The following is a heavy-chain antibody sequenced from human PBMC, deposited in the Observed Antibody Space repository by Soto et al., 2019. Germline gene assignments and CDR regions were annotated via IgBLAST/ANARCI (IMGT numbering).Heavy chain of an antibody. CDR1: GFTFSNVW. CDR2: IKSKTDGGTT. CDR3: TPLALKYSSGWYEFSD. D-gene: IGHD6-19*01. J-gene: IGHJ4*02. Sequence: EVQLVESGGGLVKPGGSLRLSCAASGFTFSNVWMNWVRQAPGKGLEWVGRIKSKTDGGTTDYAAPVKGRFTISRDDSKNTLYLQMNSLKVEDTGVYYCTPLALKYSSGWYEFSDWGQGTVVTVSS. V-gene: IGHV3-15*07.